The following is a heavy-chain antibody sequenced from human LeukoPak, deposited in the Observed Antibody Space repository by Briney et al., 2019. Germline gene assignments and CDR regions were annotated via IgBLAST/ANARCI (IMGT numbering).Heavy chain of an antibody. J-gene: IGHJ4*02. CDR3: ARDRIAVAGTAFDY. D-gene: IGHD6-19*01. CDR1: GGSISSSNW. CDR2: IYHSGST. V-gene: IGHV4-4*02. Sequence: PSETLSLTCAVSGGSISSSNWWSWVRQPPGKGLEWIGEIYHSGSTNYNPSLKSRVTISVDKSKNQFSLKLSSVTAADTAVYYCARDRIAVAGTAFDYWGQGTLVTVS.